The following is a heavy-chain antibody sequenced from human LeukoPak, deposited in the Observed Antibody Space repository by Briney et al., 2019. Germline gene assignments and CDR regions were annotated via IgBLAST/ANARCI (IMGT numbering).Heavy chain of an antibody. CDR3: ARDRLIGDYYYYMDV. V-gene: IGHV3-48*03. Sequence: GGSLRLSCAASGFTFSSYEMNWVRQAPGKGLEWVSYISSSGSTIYYADSVKGGFTISRDNAKNSLYLQMNSLRAEDTAVYYCARDRLIGDYYYYMDVWGKGTTVTVSS. CDR1: GFTFSSYE. J-gene: IGHJ6*03. CDR2: ISSSGSTI. D-gene: IGHD2-21*01.